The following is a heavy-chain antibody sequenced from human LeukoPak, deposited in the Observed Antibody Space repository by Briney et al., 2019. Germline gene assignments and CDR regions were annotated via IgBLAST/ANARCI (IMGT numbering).Heavy chain of an antibody. CDR3: AKDRGNMIVVVIPFDY. CDR1: GFTFSSYG. CDR2: ISGSGGST. Sequence: GGSLRLSCAASGFTFSSYGMHWVRQAPGKGLEWVSAISGSGGSTYYADSVKGRFTISRDNSKNTLYLQMNSLRAEDTAVYYCAKDRGNMIVVVIPFDYWGQGTLVTVSS. J-gene: IGHJ4*02. D-gene: IGHD3-22*01. V-gene: IGHV3-23*01.